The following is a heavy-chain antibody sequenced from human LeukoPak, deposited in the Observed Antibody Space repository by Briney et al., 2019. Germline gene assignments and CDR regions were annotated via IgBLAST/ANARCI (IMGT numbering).Heavy chain of an antibody. J-gene: IGHJ5*02. Sequence: PSETLSLTCAVSGGSISSSSYYWGWIRQPPGKGLEWIGSIYYSGSTYYNPSLKSRVTISVDTSKHQFSLKLSSVTAADTAVYYCARPRAVARYNWFDPWGQGTLVTVSS. CDR1: GGSISSSSYY. D-gene: IGHD6-19*01. CDR2: IYYSGST. CDR3: ARPRAVARYNWFDP. V-gene: IGHV4-39*01.